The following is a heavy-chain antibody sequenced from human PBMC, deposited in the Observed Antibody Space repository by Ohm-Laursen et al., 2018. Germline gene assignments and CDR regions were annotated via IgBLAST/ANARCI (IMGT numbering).Heavy chain of an antibody. CDR3: AKDFRSRSGPLNWYFDL. V-gene: IGHV3-9*01. J-gene: IGHJ2*01. D-gene: IGHD6-19*01. CDR2: ISWNSGSI. CDR1: GFTFDVYA. Sequence: SLRLSCAASGFTFDVYAMHWVRQAPGKGLEWVSGISWNSGSIGYADSVKGRFTVSRDNAKNSLYLQMNSLRAEDTALYYCAKDFRSRSGPLNWYFDLWGRGTLVTVSS.